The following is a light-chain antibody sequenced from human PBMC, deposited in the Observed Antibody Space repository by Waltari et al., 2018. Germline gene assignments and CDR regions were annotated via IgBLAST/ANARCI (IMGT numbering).Light chain of an antibody. Sequence: EIVLTQSPVFQSVTPMYRGTIACRASHSIGGRLHWYQQKPDQSPKVLIMYASQPFSGVPPRFSGSGSGTEFTLTIDSLEPEDAATYYCHHSSSLPYTFGQGTKLEI. CDR1: HSIGGR. CDR2: YAS. V-gene: IGKV6-21*01. J-gene: IGKJ2*01. CDR3: HHSSSLPYT.